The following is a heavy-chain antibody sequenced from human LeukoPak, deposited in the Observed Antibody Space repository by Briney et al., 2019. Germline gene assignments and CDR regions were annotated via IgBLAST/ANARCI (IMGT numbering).Heavy chain of an antibody. CDR3: ARGGVLLWFGGNDY. V-gene: IGHV3-23*01. Sequence: PGGSLRLSCAASGFTFSSHAMSWVRRAPGKGLEWVSAISGSGGSTYYADSVKGRFTISRDNSKNTLYLQMNSLRAEDTAVYYCARGGVLLWFGGNDYWGQGTLVTVSS. CDR1: GFTFSSHA. D-gene: IGHD3-10*01. J-gene: IGHJ4*02. CDR2: ISGSGGST.